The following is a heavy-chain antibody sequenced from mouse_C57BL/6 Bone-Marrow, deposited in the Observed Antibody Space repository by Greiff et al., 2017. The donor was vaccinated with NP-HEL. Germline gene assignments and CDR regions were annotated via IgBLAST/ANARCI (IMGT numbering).Heavy chain of an antibody. V-gene: IGHV5-4*03. Sequence: EVKLMESGGGLVKPGGSLKLSCAASGFTFSSYAMSWVRQTPEKRLEWVATISDGGSYTYYPDNVKGRFTISRDNAKNNLYLQMSHLKSEDTAMYYCARGLLWLRRGFAYWGQGTLVTVSA. CDR1: GFTFSSYA. J-gene: IGHJ3*01. D-gene: IGHD2-2*01. CDR2: ISDGGSYT. CDR3: ARGLLWLRRGFAY.